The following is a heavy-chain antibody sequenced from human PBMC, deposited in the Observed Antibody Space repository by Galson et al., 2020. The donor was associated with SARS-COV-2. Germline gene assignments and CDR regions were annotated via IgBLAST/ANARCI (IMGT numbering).Heavy chain of an antibody. CDR1: GGTFSNYA. V-gene: IGHV1-69*13. D-gene: IGHD3-22*01. Sequence: SVKVSCKVSGGTFSNYAINWARQAPGQGLEWMGGLIPFFGTTKYAQKFQGRVTVTADESTSTAYMELSSLRSDDTAVYYCARGGRFYYDSSGPFFPYFDWWGQGTRVTVAS. CDR3: ARGGRFYYDSSGPFFPYFDW. J-gene: IGHJ4*02. CDR2: LIPFFGTT.